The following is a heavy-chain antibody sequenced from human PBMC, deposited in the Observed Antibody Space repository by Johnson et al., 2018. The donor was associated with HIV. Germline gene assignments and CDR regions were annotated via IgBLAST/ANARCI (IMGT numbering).Heavy chain of an antibody. CDR3: ARSPVWLRGFDI. V-gene: IGHV3-30*02. D-gene: IGHD5-24*01. J-gene: IGHJ3*02. Sequence: QVQLVESGGGLVQPGGSLRLSCAASGFTFSSYWMHWVRQAPGKGLEWVAFIRSNGRDQYYGDSVKGRFTISRDDSKNTLYLQMYSLRAEDTAVYYCARSPVWLRGFDIWGQGTMVTVSS. CDR1: GFTFSSYW. CDR2: IRSNGRDQ.